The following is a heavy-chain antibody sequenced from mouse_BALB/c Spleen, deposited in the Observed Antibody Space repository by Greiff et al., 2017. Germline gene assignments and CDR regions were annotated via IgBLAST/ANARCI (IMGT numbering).Heavy chain of an antibody. D-gene: IGHD6-2*01. J-gene: IGHJ3*01. CDR2: IDPENGNT. Sequence: VQLKQSGAELVRPGALVKLSCKASGFNIKDYYMHWVKQRPEQGLEWIGWIDPENGNTIYDPKFQGKASITADTSSNTAYLQLSSLTSEDTAVYYCAISSFAYWGQGTLVTVSA. V-gene: IGHV14-1*02. CDR3: AISSFAY. CDR1: GFNIKDYY.